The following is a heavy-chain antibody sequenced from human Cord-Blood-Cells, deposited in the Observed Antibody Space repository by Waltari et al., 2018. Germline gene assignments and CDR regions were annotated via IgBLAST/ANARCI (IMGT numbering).Heavy chain of an antibody. V-gene: IGHV4-34*12. D-gene: IGHD1-26*01. CDR2: IIHSVST. Sequence: QVQPPQRGAGLWKLSETLSLTCAVYGGSFRGYYWSWSRQPPGKGLEWIGEIIHSVSTNYNPPLKSRVTISVDTSKNQFFLKLGSVAAADPAVYFWARPTVPAATAFFDLWGRGTLVTVSS. CDR3: ARPTVPAATAFFDL. J-gene: IGHJ2*01. CDR1: GGSFRGYY.